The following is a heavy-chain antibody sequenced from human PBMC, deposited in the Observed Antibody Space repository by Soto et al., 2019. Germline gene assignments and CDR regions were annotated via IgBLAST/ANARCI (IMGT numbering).Heavy chain of an antibody. CDR3: ARDLYYGSGPLRPDPYYYYGMDV. CDR2: ISSSGSTI. D-gene: IGHD3-10*01. J-gene: IGHJ6*02. Sequence: GGSLRLSCAASGFTFSDYYMSWIRQAPGKGLEWVSYISSSGSTIYYADSVKGRFTISRDNAKNSLYLQMNSLRAEDTAVYYCARDLYYGSGPLRPDPYYYYGMDVWGQGTTVTVSS. CDR1: GFTFSDYY. V-gene: IGHV3-11*01.